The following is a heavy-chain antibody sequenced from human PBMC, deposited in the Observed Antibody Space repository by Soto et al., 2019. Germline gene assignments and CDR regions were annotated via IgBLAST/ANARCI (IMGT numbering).Heavy chain of an antibody. V-gene: IGHV2-5*02. Sequence: ITLKESGPTLVKPTQTLTLTCTFSGFSLNTGGVGVGWVRQPRGKAMEWLALIYWDDDERYRPSLRSRLNITKDIINTQVVLTMTNMDPEDTATYYCVRNWRYYGGDYYYGMDAWGQGTTVTVSS. CDR2: IYWDDDE. CDR1: GFSLNTGGVG. J-gene: IGHJ6*02. D-gene: IGHD3-10*01. CDR3: VRNWRYYGGDYYYGMDA.